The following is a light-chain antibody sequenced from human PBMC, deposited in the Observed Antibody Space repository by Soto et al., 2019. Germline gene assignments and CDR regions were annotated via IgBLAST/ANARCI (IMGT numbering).Light chain of an antibody. CDR1: RSVRTA. Sequence: EIGLTQSPSTLSWSPGARATLSCGASRSVRTALAWYQQRPGQAPRLLVYGASTRATGIPARFSGSGSGKDFTLTISSLEPEDFAVYYCQQRTNWPPGITFGQGTRLEIK. J-gene: IGKJ5*01. CDR3: QQRTNWPPGIT. V-gene: IGKV3-11*01. CDR2: GAS.